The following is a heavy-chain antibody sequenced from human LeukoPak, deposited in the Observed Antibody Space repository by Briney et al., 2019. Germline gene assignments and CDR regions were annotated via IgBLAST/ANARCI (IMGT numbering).Heavy chain of an antibody. Sequence: SNYWGWIRQAPGKGLEWVANIRQDGCEKYYVDSAKGRFTISRDNAKNSLYLQMNSLRAEDTAVYYCARDQTGYCSSTSCYADSNWFDPWGQGTLVTVSS. CDR3: ARDQTGYCSSTSCYADSNWFDP. D-gene: IGHD2-2*01. CDR1: SNYW. J-gene: IGHJ5*02. CDR2: IRQDGCEK. V-gene: IGHV3-7*01.